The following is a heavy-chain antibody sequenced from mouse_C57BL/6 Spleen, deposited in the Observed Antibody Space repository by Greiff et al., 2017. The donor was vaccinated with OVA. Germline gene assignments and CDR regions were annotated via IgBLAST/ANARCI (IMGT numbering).Heavy chain of an antibody. J-gene: IGHJ3*01. CDR2: IYPGNSDT. CDR1: GYTFTSYW. D-gene: IGHD4-1*01. CDR3: TRLGELGRKGWFAY. V-gene: IGHV1-5*01. Sequence: EVQLQQSGTVLARPGASVKMSCKTSGYTFTSYWMHWVKQRPGQGLEWIGAIYPGNSDTSYNQKFKGKAKLTAVTSASTAYMELSSLTNEDSAVYYGTRLGELGRKGWFAYWGQGTLVTVSA.